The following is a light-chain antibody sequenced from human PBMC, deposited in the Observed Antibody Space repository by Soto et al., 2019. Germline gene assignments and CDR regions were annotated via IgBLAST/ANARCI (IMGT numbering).Light chain of an antibody. J-gene: IGKJ1*01. CDR3: QHYDSLRWT. CDR2: DAS. CDR1: QSLNRRY. Sequence: EILLTQSPGTLSLSPGERATLSCRASQSLNRRYLAWYQQKPGQAPRLLIYDASRRATDIPDRFSGSGSGTDFTLTITRLEPEDFAVYYCQHYDSLRWTFGLGTKVDIK. V-gene: IGKV3-20*01.